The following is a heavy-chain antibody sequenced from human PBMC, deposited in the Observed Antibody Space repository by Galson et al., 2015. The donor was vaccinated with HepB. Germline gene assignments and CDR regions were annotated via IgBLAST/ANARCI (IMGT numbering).Heavy chain of an antibody. J-gene: IGHJ6*02. CDR2: IKQDGSEK. Sequence: SLRLSCAASGFTFSSYWMSWVRQAPGKGLEWVANIKQDGSEKYYVDSVKGRFTISRDNAKNSLYLQMNSLRAEDTAVYYCARCRGVIARTPRNYSYYGMDVWGQGTTVTVSS. D-gene: IGHD3-10*01. V-gene: IGHV3-7*03. CDR3: ARCRGVIARTPRNYSYYGMDV. CDR1: GFTFSSYW.